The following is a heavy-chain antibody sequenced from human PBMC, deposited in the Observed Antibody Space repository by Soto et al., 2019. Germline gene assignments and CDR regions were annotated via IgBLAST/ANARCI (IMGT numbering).Heavy chain of an antibody. CDR1: EFTFSSYA. J-gene: IGHJ4*02. D-gene: IGHD2-2*01. V-gene: IGHV3-66*01. Sequence: PGGSLRLSCAASEFTFSSYAMSWVRQAPGKGLEWVSVIYSGGSTYYADSVKGRFTISRDNSKNTLYLQMNSLRAEDTAVYYCARGVVSDCTSTSCPNNEYWGQGTLVTV. CDR2: IYSGGST. CDR3: ARGVVSDCTSTSCPNNEY.